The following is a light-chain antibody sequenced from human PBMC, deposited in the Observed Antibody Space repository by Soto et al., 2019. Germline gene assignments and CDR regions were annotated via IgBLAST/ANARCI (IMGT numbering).Light chain of an antibody. CDR2: DAS. J-gene: IGKJ4*01. CDR1: PSVSSY. CDR3: QQRSNWSPLT. Sequence: ELVLTQSPATLSLSPGERATLACRASPSVSSYLAWYQQKPGKAPRLLIYDASNRATGIPARFSGSGSGTDFTLTISSLEPEDFSVYYCQQRSNWSPLTFGGGNNVVIK. V-gene: IGKV3-11*01.